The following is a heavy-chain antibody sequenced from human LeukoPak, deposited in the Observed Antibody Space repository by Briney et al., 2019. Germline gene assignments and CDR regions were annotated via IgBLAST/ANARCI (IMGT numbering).Heavy chain of an antibody. CDR3: TTGNWGSFSY. Sequence: GGSLRLSCAASGFTFSNAWMNRVRQAPGKGLEWVGRIKSKTDGGTTDYAAPVKGRFTISRDDSRHTLYLQVNSLKTEDTAVYYCTTGNWGSFSYWGQGTLVTVSS. V-gene: IGHV3-15*01. D-gene: IGHD7-27*01. J-gene: IGHJ4*02. CDR1: GFTFSNAW. CDR2: IKSKTDGGTT.